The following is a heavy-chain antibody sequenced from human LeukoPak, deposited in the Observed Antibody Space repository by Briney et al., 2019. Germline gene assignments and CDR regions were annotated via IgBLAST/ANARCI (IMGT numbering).Heavy chain of an antibody. V-gene: IGHV4-4*07. CDR3: ARGRYGSGSYFFDY. D-gene: IGHD3-10*01. CDR2: IFTRGST. J-gene: IGHJ4*02. CDR1: GGSISNFY. Sequence: SETLSLTCTVSGGSISNFYWSWIRQPAGKGLEWIGRIFTRGSTNYNPSLKSRVTMSVDTSKNQFSVKLNSVTAADTAVYYGARGRYGSGSYFFDYWGQGTLVTVSS.